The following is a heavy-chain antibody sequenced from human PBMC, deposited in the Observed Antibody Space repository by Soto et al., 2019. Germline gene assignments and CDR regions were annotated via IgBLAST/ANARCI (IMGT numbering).Heavy chain of an antibody. V-gene: IGHV1-18*04. D-gene: IGHD3-3*01. J-gene: IGHJ6*01. CDR2: ISAYNGNT. CDR1: GYTFTSYG. CDR3: ARYGMEDYDFWSGYSPYGMDV. Sequence: ASVKVSCKASGYTFTSYGISWVRQAPGQGLEWMGWISAYNGNTNYAQKLQGRVTMTTDTSTSTAYMELRSLRSDDTAVYYCARYGMEDYDFWSGYSPYGMDVWGQGTTVTVSS.